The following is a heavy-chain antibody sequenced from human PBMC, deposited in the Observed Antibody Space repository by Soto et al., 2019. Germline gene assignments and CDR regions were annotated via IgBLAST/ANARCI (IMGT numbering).Heavy chain of an antibody. CDR2: LYSDGST. CDR3: ARMGTDYSYWFDY. Sequence: EVQLVESGGGLIQPGGSLRLSCAASGFTVSSNYMSWVRQAPGKGLEWVSVLYSDGSTYYTDSVKGRFTISRDNSKNALYFQMNSLRAEDTAVYYCARMGTDYSYWFDYWGQGNLVTVSS. J-gene: IGHJ4*02. D-gene: IGHD3-9*01. CDR1: GFTVSSNY. V-gene: IGHV3-53*01.